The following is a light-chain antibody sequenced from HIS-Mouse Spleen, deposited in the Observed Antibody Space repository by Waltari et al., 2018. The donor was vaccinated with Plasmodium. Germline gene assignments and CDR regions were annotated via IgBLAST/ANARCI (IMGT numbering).Light chain of an antibody. CDR3: QTGGTGMGV. V-gene: IGLV4-69*01. Sequence: QLVLTQSPSASASLGASAKLTCTLSSGHSSYAIAWHQQQPATGHRNMMKLNRDGSHSKGDGIPYRFSGSGSGAERYLTSSSLQSGDEADDDCQTGGTGMGVFGGGTKLTVL. J-gene: IGLJ2*01. CDR2: LNRDGSH. CDR1: SGHSSYA.